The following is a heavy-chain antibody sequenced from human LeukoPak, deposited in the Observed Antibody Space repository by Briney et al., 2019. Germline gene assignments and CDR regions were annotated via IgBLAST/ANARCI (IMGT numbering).Heavy chain of an antibody. Sequence: SETLSLTCTVSGGSVSSDSHYWSWIRQPPGKGLEWIGYIYYSGSTNYNPSLKSRVTISVDTSKNQFSLKLSSVTAADTAVYYCAREKGYYDSSGYWAGNFDYWGQGTLVTVSS. CDR2: IYYSGST. J-gene: IGHJ4*02. CDR3: AREKGYYDSSGYWAGNFDY. D-gene: IGHD3-22*01. V-gene: IGHV4-61*01. CDR1: GGSVSSDSHY.